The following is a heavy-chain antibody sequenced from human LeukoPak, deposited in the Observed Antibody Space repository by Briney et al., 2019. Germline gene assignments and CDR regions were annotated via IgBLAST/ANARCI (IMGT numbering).Heavy chain of an antibody. CDR3: AKGRQDVTMIVVVMTAVSYYLDV. D-gene: IGHD3-22*01. CDR1: GGSFSGYY. J-gene: IGHJ6*03. CDR2: MNPSGST. Sequence: PSETLSLTCAVYGGSFSGYYWTWIRQTPEKGLEWIGEMNPSGSTNYNPSLKSRVTISVDTSKNQFSLELSSVTAADTAVYYCAKGRQDVTMIVVVMTAVSYYLDVWGKGTTVTVS. V-gene: IGHV4-34*01.